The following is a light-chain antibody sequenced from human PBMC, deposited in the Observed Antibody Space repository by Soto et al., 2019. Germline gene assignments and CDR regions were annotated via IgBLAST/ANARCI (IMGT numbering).Light chain of an antibody. CDR2: GAS. J-gene: IGKJ2*01. Sequence: EIVLTQSPGTLSLSPGERATLSCRASQSVSSSYLAWYQQKPGQAPRLLIYGASSRATGIPDRFSGSGSGTDFTLTISRLEPVDFAAYYCQQYGSSPPMYTFGQGTTLEIK. CDR1: QSVSSSY. CDR3: QQYGSSPPMYT. V-gene: IGKV3-20*01.